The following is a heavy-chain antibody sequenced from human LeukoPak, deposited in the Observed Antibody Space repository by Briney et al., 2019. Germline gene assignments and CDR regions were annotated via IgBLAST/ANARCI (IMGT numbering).Heavy chain of an antibody. V-gene: IGHV3-7*03. J-gene: IGHJ4*02. CDR2: IKQDGSER. CDR1: GFTFSSSW. Sequence: QAGGSLRLSCAASGFTFSSSWMSWVRQAPGRGLEWVATIKQDGSERYYVDSVKGRFTISRDNADNSLYLQMNSLRAEDTAVYFCARGTGYYVCWGQGTLVTVSS. D-gene: IGHD3/OR15-3a*01. CDR3: ARGTGYYVC.